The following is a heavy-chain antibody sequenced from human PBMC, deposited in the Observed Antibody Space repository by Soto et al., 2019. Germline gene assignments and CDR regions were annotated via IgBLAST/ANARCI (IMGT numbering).Heavy chain of an antibody. J-gene: IGHJ4*02. V-gene: IGHV3-23*01. CDR2: ISGSGGIT. CDR3: AKGLYCCGDCYFTNFDY. CDR1: GITFSNYA. D-gene: IGHD2-21*02. Sequence: GSLRLSCAGSGITFSNYAMSWVRQGPGKGLEWVSLISGSGGITYYADSVKGRLTISRDNSKNTLYLQMNSLRADDTAVYYCAKGLYCCGDCYFTNFDYWGQGT.